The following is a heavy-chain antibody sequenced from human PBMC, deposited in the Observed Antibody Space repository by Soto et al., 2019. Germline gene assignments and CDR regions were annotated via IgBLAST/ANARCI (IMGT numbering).Heavy chain of an antibody. CDR1: GFTVSSNY. V-gene: IGHV3-53*01. Sequence: EVQLVESGGGLIQPGGSLRLSCAASGFTVSSNYMSWVRQAPGKGLEWVSVIYSGGSTYYADSVKGRFTISRDNSKNTLYLQMTSLRGEDTAVYYWARDAPGWFGELRPLPYYYYGMDVWGQGTTFTGSS. D-gene: IGHD3-10*01. CDR3: ARDAPGWFGELRPLPYYYYGMDV. J-gene: IGHJ6*02. CDR2: IYSGGST.